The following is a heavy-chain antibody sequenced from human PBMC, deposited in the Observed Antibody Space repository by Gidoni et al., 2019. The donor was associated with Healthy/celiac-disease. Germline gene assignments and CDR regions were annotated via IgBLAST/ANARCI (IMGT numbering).Heavy chain of an antibody. CDR1: GFTFSGSA. D-gene: IGHD5-18*01. CDR3: TRRGYAPDGMDV. Sequence: EVQLVASGVGLAQPGGSLNLSCAASGFTFSGSAMHWVRQASGQGLEWVGRIRSKANSYATAYAASVKGRFTSSRDDSKNTAYLQMNSLKTEDTAVYYCTRRGYAPDGMDVWGQGTTVTVSS. J-gene: IGHJ6*02. V-gene: IGHV3-73*01. CDR2: IRSKANSYAT.